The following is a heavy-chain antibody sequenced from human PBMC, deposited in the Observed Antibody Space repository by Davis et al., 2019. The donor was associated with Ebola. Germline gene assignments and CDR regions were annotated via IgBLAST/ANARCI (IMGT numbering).Heavy chain of an antibody. V-gene: IGHV3-30*02. Sequence: PGGSLRLSCAASGFTFSSYGMHWVRQAPGKGLEWVAFIRYDGSNKYYADSVKGRFTISRDNTKSSMTLHMTSLRVEDAAVYYCARGRIYFEFWGQGTLVSVSS. J-gene: IGHJ4*02. CDR2: IRYDGSNK. D-gene: IGHD2/OR15-2a*01. CDR3: ARGRIYFEF. CDR1: GFTFSSYG.